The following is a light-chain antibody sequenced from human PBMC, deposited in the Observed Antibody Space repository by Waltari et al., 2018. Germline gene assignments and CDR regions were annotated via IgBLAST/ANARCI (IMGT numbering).Light chain of an antibody. CDR2: GAS. Sequence: EIVLTQSPGTLSLSPGERATLSCRASQTVRTTYLAWYPQKPGQAPTLLIYGASSRATGIPDRFSGSGSGTDFSLTISSLEPGDFAVYYCQQYDISPLTFGGGTKVEIK. CDR3: QQYDISPLT. CDR1: QTVRTTY. V-gene: IGKV3-20*01. J-gene: IGKJ4*01.